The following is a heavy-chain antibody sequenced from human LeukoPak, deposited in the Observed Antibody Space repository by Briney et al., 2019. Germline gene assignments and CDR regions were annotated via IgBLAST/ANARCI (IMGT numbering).Heavy chain of an antibody. V-gene: IGHV5-51*01. CDR2: IYPGDSDT. J-gene: IGHJ5*02. D-gene: IGHD1-14*01. CDR3: ARHAPYNNWFDP. CDR1: GFTFSSYW. Sequence: GGSLRLSCAASGFTFSSYWIGWVRQMPGKGLEWMGIIYPGDSDTRYSPSFQGQVTISADKSISTACLQWSSLKASDTAMYYCARHAPYNNWFDPWGQGTLVTVSS.